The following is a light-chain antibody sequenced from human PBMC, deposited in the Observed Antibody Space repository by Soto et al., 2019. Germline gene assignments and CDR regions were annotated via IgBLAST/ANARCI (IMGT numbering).Light chain of an antibody. CDR3: QQYHGYSRT. J-gene: IGKJ1*01. Sequence: DIQLTQSPSLLSASIGDRVTITCRASQTISDSLAWYQQKPGKAPDLLISDVSSLERGVASRFSGSGSGTEFTLTISSMQPDDFATYYCQQYHGYSRTFGQGTKVDIK. CDR2: DVS. V-gene: IGKV1-5*01. CDR1: QTISDS.